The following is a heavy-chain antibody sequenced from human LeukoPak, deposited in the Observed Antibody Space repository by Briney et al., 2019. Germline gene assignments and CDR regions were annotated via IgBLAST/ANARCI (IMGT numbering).Heavy chain of an antibody. D-gene: IGHD2-2*01. J-gene: IGHJ4*02. Sequence: ASVKVSCKASGYTFTGYYMHWVRQAPGQGREWMGWINPNSGGTNYAQKFQGRVTMTRDTSISTAYMELSRLRSDDTAVYYCARGGHSSSARLDYWGQGTLVTVSS. CDR1: GYTFTGYY. CDR2: INPNSGGT. V-gene: IGHV1-2*02. CDR3: ARGGHSSSARLDY.